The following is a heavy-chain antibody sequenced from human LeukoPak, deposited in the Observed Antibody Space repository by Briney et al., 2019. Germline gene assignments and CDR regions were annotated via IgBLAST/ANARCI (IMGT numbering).Heavy chain of an antibody. CDR2: ISGSGGNT. J-gene: IGHJ4*02. D-gene: IGHD1-26*01. V-gene: IGHV3-23*01. CDR1: GFTFSSYA. CDR3: ASSIVGATTGDY. Sequence: GGSLRLSCAASGFTFSSYAMSWVRQAPGKGLEWVSAISGSGGNTYFADSVKGRFTISRDNSKDTLYLQMNSLRAEDTAVYYCASSIVGATTGDYWGQGTLVTVSS.